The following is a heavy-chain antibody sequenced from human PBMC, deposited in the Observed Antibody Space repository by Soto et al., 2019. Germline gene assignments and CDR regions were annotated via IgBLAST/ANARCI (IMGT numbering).Heavy chain of an antibody. CDR3: ARVDSAAGY. CDR1: GFSLSTSGVR. V-gene: IGHV2-70*04. D-gene: IGHD1-26*01. CDR2: IDWDDDK. Sequence: VSGPTLVNPTQTLTLTCTVSGFSLSTSGVRVSWIRQPPGKALEWLARIDWDDDKFYSTSLRTRLAVSKDTSKNQVVLTMTNMDPVDTATYYCARVDSAAGYWGQGTLVTVSS. J-gene: IGHJ4*02.